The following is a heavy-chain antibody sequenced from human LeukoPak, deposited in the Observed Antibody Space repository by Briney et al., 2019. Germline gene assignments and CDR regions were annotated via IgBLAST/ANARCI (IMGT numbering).Heavy chain of an antibody. J-gene: IGHJ4*02. CDR3: TTSYYDSSGYRA. CDR1: GFTLTNAW. V-gene: IGHV3-15*01. CDR2: IKTKTDGGII. Sequence: GGSLRLSCAASGFTLTNAWMSWVRQAPGKGLEWVGRIKTKTDGGIIDYAAPVKGRFTISRDDSKNTVYLQMNSLKTEDTAVYYCTTSYYDSSGYRAWGQGTLVTVSS. D-gene: IGHD3-22*01.